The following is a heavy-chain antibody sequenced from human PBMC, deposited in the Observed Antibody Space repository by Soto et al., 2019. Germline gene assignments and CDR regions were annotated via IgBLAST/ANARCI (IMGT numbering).Heavy chain of an antibody. CDR2: ISYDGSNK. CDR1: GFTFSSYG. D-gene: IGHD4-17*01. V-gene: IGHV3-30*03. Sequence: QVQLVESGGGVVQPGRSLRLSCAASGFTFSSYGMHWVRQAPGKGLEWVAVISYDGSNKYYADSVKGRFTISRDNSKNTLYLQMNSLRAEDTAVYYCASDEGSTVTNVGGFDYWGQGTLVTVSS. J-gene: IGHJ4*02. CDR3: ASDEGSTVTNVGGFDY.